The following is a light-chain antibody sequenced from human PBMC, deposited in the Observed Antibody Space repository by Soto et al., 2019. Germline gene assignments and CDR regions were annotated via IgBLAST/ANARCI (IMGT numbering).Light chain of an antibody. CDR3: QQYNSWT. CDR2: KAS. CDR1: QSINSW. V-gene: IGKV1-5*03. J-gene: IGKJ1*01. Sequence: DIQMTQSPSTLSASVGDRVTITCRASQSINSWLAWYQQKPGKAPKLLIYKASSLKSGVPSRFSGSGSGTEFTLTISSLQPDDFATYYCQQYNSWTFGQGTKVEIK.